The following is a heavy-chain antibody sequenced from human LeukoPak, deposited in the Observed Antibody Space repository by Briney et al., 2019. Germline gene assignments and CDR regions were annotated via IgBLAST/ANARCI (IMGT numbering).Heavy chain of an antibody. CDR1: GYTFTGYY. V-gene: IGHV1-2*02. Sequence: PGASVKVSCEASGYTFTGYYMHWVRQAPGQGLEWMGWVNPNSGGTNYAQKFQGRVTMTRDTSISTAYMELSRLRSDDTAVYYCARGLIIAAAAGDYNWFDPWGQGTLVTVSS. J-gene: IGHJ5*02. CDR3: ARGLIIAAAAGDYNWFDP. CDR2: VNPNSGGT. D-gene: IGHD6-13*01.